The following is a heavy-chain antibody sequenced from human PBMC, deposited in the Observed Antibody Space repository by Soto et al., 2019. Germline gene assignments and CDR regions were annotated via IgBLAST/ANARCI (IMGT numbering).Heavy chain of an antibody. Sequence: EVQLLESGGGLVQPGGSLRLSCIASGFSFSNYAMIWVRQAPGKGPEWVSSIEISGRATYYADAVKGRFTISRDDSKNAVYLQMNSLRGQDTAVFFLAKGGGGYFDHWGQGSLVTVSS. D-gene: IGHD3-16*01. CDR1: GFSFSNYA. CDR2: IEISGRAT. CDR3: AKGGGGYFDH. J-gene: IGHJ4*02. V-gene: IGHV3-23*05.